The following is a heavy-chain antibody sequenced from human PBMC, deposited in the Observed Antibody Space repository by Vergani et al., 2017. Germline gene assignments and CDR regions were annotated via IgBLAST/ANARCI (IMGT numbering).Heavy chain of an antibody. CDR2: ISGSGGST. D-gene: IGHD5-12*01. J-gene: IGHJ6*02. V-gene: IGHV3-23*01. CDR1: GFTFNHYA. Sequence: EVQLLESGGDLVQPGGSLRLSCAASGFTFNHYAMNWVRQAPGKGLEWVSGISGSGGSTYYAGSVKCRFTISRDSSKNTLYLQMNSLSAGDTAVYYCAKANPRNSGYDYLYYYHAMDVWGQGTTVTVSS. CDR3: AKANPRNSGYDYLYYYHAMDV.